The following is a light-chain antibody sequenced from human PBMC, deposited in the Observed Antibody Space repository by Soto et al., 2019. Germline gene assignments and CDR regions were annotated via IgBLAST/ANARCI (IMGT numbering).Light chain of an antibody. CDR3: QQANSFPRT. V-gene: IGKV1-39*01. J-gene: IGKJ4*01. CDR1: HNIVNY. Sequence: DIQMTQSPSSLSASVGDRVTITCRASHNIVNYLSWYQRKPGKAPKLLIYAASSLQSGVPSRFSGSGSGTDFTLTISSLQPEDFATYYCQQANSFPRTFGGGTKVDIK. CDR2: AAS.